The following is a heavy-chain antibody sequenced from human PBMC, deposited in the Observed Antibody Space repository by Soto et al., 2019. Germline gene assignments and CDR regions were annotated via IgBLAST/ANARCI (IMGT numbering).Heavy chain of an antibody. V-gene: IGHV4-38-2*01. J-gene: IGHJ3*01. CDR1: GFFISSGNY. D-gene: IGHD2-15*01. CDR2: IFHGGNT. Sequence: PSETLSLTCAVSGFFISSGNYWGWIRKPPGKGLEWIGSIFHGGNTYYNPSLKSRVTISVDMSKNQFSLKLNSVTAADTAVYYCERVRWYDAFDVWGQGTVVTVSS. CDR3: ERVRWYDAFDV.